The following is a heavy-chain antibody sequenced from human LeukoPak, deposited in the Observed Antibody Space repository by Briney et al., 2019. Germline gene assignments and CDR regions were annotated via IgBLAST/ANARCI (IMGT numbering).Heavy chain of an antibody. D-gene: IGHD6-19*01. V-gene: IGHV3-23*01. CDR3: ARVRLDSSERYLDAFEN. CDR2: IGLTGGDT. CDR1: GFTTSNYAMSNYA. J-gene: IGHJ3*02. Sequence: GGSLRLSCAASGFTTSNYAMSNYAMSWVRQAPGKGLEWVSTIGLTGGDTHYADSVKGRFTVSRDNSKTTLYLKMDSLRAEDTAVYYCARVRLDSSERYLDAFENWGQGTMVTVSS.